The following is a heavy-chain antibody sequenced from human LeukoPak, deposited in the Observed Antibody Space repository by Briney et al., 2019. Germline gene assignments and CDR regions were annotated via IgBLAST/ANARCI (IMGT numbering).Heavy chain of an antibody. V-gene: IGHV3-23*01. Sequence: QTGGSLRLSCAASGFTFSSYAMSWVRQAPGKGLEGFSAISGSGGSTYYADSVKGRFTISRDNSKNTLYLQMNSLRAEDTAVYYCAKDVGYSSGWWDDAFDIWGQGTMVTVSS. J-gene: IGHJ3*02. D-gene: IGHD6-19*01. CDR3: AKDVGYSSGWWDDAFDI. CDR2: ISGSGGST. CDR1: GFTFSSYA.